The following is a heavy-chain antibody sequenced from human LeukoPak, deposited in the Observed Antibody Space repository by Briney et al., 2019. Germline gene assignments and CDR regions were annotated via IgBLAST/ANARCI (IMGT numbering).Heavy chain of an antibody. CDR2: ISDDGRHN. J-gene: IGHJ4*02. CDR3: ARVYLERLTAGYFDH. CDR1: GFTFSSYA. D-gene: IGHD2-8*01. Sequence: PGGSLRLSCAASGFTFSSYAMSWVRQAPGKGLERVAVISDDGRHNYYADSVKGRFTISRDNSKSTLYLQMNSLRDDDSAAYFCARVYLERLTAGYFDHWGQGTQVTVSP. V-gene: IGHV3-30*04.